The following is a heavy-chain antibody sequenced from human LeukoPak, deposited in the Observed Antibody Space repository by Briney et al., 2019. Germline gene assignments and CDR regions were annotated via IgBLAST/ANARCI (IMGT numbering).Heavy chain of an antibody. CDR1: GYSISSGYY. CDR2: IYHSGST. Sequence: SETLSLTCTVSGYSISSGYYWGWIRQPPGKGLEWIGSIYHSGSTYYNPSLKSRVTISVDTSKNQFSLQLNSVTPEDTAVYYCARSPGGSYYEYYFDYWGQGTLVTVSS. V-gene: IGHV4-38-2*02. J-gene: IGHJ4*02. D-gene: IGHD1-26*01. CDR3: ARSPGGSYYEYYFDY.